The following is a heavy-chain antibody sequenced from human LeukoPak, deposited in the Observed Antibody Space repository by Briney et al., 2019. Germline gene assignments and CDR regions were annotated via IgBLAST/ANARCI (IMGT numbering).Heavy chain of an antibody. Sequence: WGSLRLSCAASGFTFTTSWMHWVRQAPGKGLGSVSRINSDGSTRNYADPVKGRFTISRDNANNALYLQMDSLRAEDEAVYYCVRPQDGYNGFDCWGQGTLVTVSS. V-gene: IGHV3-74*01. CDR1: GFTFTTSW. D-gene: IGHD5-24*01. CDR3: VRPQDGYNGFDC. CDR2: INSDGSTR. J-gene: IGHJ4*02.